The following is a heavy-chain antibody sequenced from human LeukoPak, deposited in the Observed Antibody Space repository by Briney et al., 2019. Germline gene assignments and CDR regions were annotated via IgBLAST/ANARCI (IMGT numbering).Heavy chain of an antibody. CDR2: IRYDGSNK. D-gene: IGHD2-2*01. CDR1: GFTFSSYV. J-gene: IGHJ4*02. CDR3: AKAIGYCSSTSCYGDY. V-gene: IGHV3-30*02. Sequence: GGSLTLSCAASGFTFSSYVMHWLRQPPAKGLEWVAFIRYDGSNKYYADSANRRFTITIDNSKNTLYLQLNSLMAEDTAVYYCAKAIGYCSSTSCYGDYWGQGTLVTVSS.